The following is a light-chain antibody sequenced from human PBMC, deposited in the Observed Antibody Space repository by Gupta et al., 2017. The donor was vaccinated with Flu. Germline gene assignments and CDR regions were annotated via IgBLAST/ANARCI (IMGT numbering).Light chain of an antibody. V-gene: IGLV2-14*01. CDR3: SSYTSSNSLE. CDR1: SSDGGGYND. J-gene: IGLJ3*02. CDR2: EVM. Sequence: QSALTQPASVSASPGQSITLSCTGTSSDGGGYNDVSWHQHHPGKAPKLMIYEVMNRPSGVSNRFAGSKSGNTASLTISGLQAEDEADYYCSSYTSSNSLEFGGGTKLTVL.